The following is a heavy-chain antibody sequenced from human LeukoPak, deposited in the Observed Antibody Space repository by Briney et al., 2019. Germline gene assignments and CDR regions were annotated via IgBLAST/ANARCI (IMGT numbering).Heavy chain of an antibody. CDR3: ARVRRFLETSSLEYYTDV. CDR1: GGSISSGGYY. CDR2: IYYSGST. V-gene: IGHV4-31*03. Sequence: PSETLSLTCTVSGGSISSGGYYWSWIRQHPGKGLKWIGYIYYSGSTYYNPSLKSRVTISVDTSKNQFSLKLSSVTAADTAVYYCARVRRFLETSSLEYYTDVWGKGATVTVSS. J-gene: IGHJ6*03. D-gene: IGHD3-3*01.